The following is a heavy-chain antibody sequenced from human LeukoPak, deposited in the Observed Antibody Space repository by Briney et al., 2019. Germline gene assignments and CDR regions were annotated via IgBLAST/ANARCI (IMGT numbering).Heavy chain of an antibody. CDR3: ARHEYSGSYYGLSWFDP. J-gene: IGHJ5*02. CDR1: GGSISSSGYY. V-gene: IGHV4-39*01. Sequence: SETLSLTCTVSGGSISSSGYYWGWIRQPPGKGLEWIASIYYSGSTYYNPSLKSRVTISVDTSKYQLSLKLSSLTAADTAVYYCARHEYSGSYYGLSWFDPWGQGTLVTVSS. CDR2: IYYSGST. D-gene: IGHD1-26*01.